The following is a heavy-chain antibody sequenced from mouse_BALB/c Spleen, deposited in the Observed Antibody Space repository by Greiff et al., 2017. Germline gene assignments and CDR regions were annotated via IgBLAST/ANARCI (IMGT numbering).Heavy chain of an antibody. CDR2: IRLKSNNYAT. V-gene: IGHV6-6*02. Sequence: EVKLEESGGGLVQPGGSMTLSCVASGFTFSNYWMNWVRQSPEKGLEWVAEIRLKSNNYATHYAESVKGRFTISRDDSKSSVYLQMNNLRAEDTGIYYCKVWDVYAMDYWGQGTSVTVSS. CDR3: KVWDVYAMDY. J-gene: IGHJ4*01. D-gene: IGHD4-1*01. CDR1: GFTFSNYW.